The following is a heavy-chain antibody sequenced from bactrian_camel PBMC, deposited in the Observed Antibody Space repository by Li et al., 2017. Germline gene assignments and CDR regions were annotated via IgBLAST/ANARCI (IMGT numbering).Heavy chain of an antibody. Sequence: VQLVESGGGSVQAGGSLRLSCAASGDFIGRYCMGWFRQVPGKEREGVAHIDNGGGTSYTDSVQGRFFIYKDSAKNTLYLQMNSLIPWDSAMYYCARVAPGGGACVATMPPWAKYQGQGTQVTV. V-gene: IGHV3S55*01. J-gene: IGHJ4*01. CDR2: IDNGGGT. D-gene: IGHD4*01. CDR1: GDFIGRYC.